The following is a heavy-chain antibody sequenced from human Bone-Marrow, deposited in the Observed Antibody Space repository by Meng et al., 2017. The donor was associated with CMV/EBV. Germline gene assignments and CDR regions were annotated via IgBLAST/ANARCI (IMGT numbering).Heavy chain of an antibody. CDR2: INWNGGST. V-gene: IGHV3-20*01. CDR1: GFTVSSNY. Sequence: GGSLRLSWAASGFTVSSNYMSWVRQAPGKGLEWVSGINWNGGSTGYADSVKGRFTISRDNAKNSLYLQMNSLRAEDTALYHCAREGEGTDYWGQGTLVTVSS. J-gene: IGHJ4*02. D-gene: IGHD3-16*01. CDR3: AREGEGTDY.